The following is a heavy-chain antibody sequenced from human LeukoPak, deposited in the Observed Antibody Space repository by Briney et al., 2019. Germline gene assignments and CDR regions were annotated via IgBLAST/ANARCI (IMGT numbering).Heavy chain of an antibody. D-gene: IGHD2-21*02. CDR3: ARGVAYCGGDCYRAFDI. Sequence: GGSLRLSCAASGFSVRSHYMSWVRQAPGKGLEWVSYIGGSGSTIYSADSVKGRFTISRDNAKNSLYLQMNGLRAEDTAVYYCARGVAYCGGDCYRAFDIWGQGTMVTVSS. CDR2: IGGSGSTI. V-gene: IGHV3-11*01. J-gene: IGHJ3*02. CDR1: GFSVRSHY.